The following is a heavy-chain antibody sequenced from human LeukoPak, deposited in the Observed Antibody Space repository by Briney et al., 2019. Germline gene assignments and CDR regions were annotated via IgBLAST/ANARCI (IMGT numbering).Heavy chain of an antibody. D-gene: IGHD6-19*01. CDR1: GYTFTSYY. V-gene: IGHV1-46*01. CDR3: ARGSFSSSGWFTFDY. J-gene: IGHJ4*02. CDR2: FNPSGGST. Sequence: ASVKVSCKASGYTFTSYYMHWVRQAPGQGLEWMEIFNPSGGSTSYAQKFQSRVTMTRDTSTSTVYMELSSLRSEDTAVYYCARGSFSSSGWFTFDYWGQGTLVTVSS.